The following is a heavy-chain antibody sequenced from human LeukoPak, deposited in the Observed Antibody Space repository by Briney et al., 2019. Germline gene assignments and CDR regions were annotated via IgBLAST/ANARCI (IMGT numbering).Heavy chain of an antibody. Sequence: GGSLRLSCAASGFTFSSYAMNWVRQAPGKGLEWVAGISSGDRTFHAEYVKGRFTISKDKSKDTLYLQMNSLRADDTAVYYCAKDAPASPYFHWCDNWGQGTQVIVSS. CDR2: ISSGDRT. D-gene: IGHD3-9*01. J-gene: IGHJ1*01. CDR3: AKDAPASPYFHWCDN. CDR1: GFTFSSYA. V-gene: IGHV3-23*01.